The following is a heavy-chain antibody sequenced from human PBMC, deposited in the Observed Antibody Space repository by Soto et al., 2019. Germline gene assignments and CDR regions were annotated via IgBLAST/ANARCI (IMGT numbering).Heavy chain of an antibody. V-gene: IGHV1-69*13. D-gene: IGHD1-26*01. CDR1: GCTFSSYA. Sequence: SVNVSCKDSGCTFSSYAISWVRQAPGQGLEWMGGIIPIFGTANYAQKFQGRVTITADESTSTAYMELSSLRSEDTAVYYCARVGGSYYPHDYYYYYGMDVWGQGTTVTVSS. CDR2: IIPIFGTA. CDR3: ARVGGSYYPHDYYYYYGMDV. J-gene: IGHJ6*02.